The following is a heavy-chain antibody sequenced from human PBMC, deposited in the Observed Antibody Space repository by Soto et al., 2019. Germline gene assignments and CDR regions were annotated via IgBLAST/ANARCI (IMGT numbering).Heavy chain of an antibody. V-gene: IGHV4-39*01. J-gene: IGHJ6*02. CDR1: GGSISSSSYY. D-gene: IGHD3-10*01. CDR3: ARRPMVRGRRYYYGMDV. Sequence: PSETLSLTCTVSGGSISSSSYYWGWIRQPPGKGLEWIGSIYYSGSTYYNPSLKSRVTISVDTSKNQFSLKLSSVTAADTAVYYCARRPMVRGRRYYYGMDVWGQGTTVTVSS. CDR2: IYYSGST.